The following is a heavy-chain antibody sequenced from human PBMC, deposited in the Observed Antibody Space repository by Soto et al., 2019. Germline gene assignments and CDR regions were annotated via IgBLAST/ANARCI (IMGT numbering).Heavy chain of an antibody. D-gene: IGHD6-6*01. J-gene: IGHJ4*02. CDR2: IYHSGTT. CDR3: ARGEYRGSPPLSAHYFDY. Sequence: QVQLQESGPGLVKPSQTLSLTCSVSGGSISSGGYFWSWIRQHPGKGLEWIGYIYHSGTTHYNPSLSSRLPMSVDTSKNQFSLNLSSVTAAATAVYYCARGEYRGSPPLSAHYFDYWGQGILVSVSS. V-gene: IGHV4-31*03. CDR1: GGSISSGGYF.